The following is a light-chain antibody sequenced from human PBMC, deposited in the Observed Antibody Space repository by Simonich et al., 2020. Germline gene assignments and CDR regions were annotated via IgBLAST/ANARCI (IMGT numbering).Light chain of an antibody. J-gene: IGKJ2*01. Sequence: DLVMTQSPDSLAVSLGERATINYKSSQSVLYSSNNKNYFAWYQQKPGQPPKLLIYWASTRESGVPDRFSGSGSGTDFTLTISSLQAEDVAVYYCQQYYSTPYTFGQGTKLEIK. CDR3: QQYYSTPYT. CDR1: QSVLYSSNNKNY. CDR2: WAS. V-gene: IGKV4-1*01.